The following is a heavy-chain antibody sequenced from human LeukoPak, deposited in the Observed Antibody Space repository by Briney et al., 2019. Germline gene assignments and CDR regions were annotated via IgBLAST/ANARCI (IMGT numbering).Heavy chain of an antibody. V-gene: IGHV4-30-2*01. CDR2: IYHSGST. J-gene: IGHJ4*02. CDR3: ASMITFGGVIGH. D-gene: IGHD3-16*02. CDR1: GGSISSGGYS. Sequence: SETLSLTCAVSGGSISSGGYSWSWIRQPPGKGLEWIGYIYHSGSTYYNPSLKSRVTISVDRSKNQFSLKLSSVTAADTAVYYCASMITFGGVIGHWGQGTLVTVSS.